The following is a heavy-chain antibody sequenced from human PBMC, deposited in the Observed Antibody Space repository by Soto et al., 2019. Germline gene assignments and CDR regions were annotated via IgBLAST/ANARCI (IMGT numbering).Heavy chain of an antibody. J-gene: IGHJ4*02. Sequence: QVQLQQWGAGLLKPSETLSLTCAVYGGSFSGYYWSWIRQPPGKGLEWIGEINHSGSTNYNPSLRSRVTISVDTPKNQCSLKLSSVTAADTAVYDCARDATYGDLDYWGQGTLVTVSS. CDR2: INHSGST. CDR3: ARDATYGDLDY. V-gene: IGHV4-34*01. D-gene: IGHD4-17*01. CDR1: GGSFSGYY.